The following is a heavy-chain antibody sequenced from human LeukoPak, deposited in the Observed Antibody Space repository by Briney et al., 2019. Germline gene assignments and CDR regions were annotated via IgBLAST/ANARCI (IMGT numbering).Heavy chain of an antibody. CDR1: GGPISSGDYY. CDR3: ARVSRDSGNYYTFLDY. J-gene: IGHJ4*02. V-gene: IGHV4-39*07. Sequence: SETLSLTCTVSGGPISSGDYYWGWIRQPPGLGPEWIGSINYRGTTYYNPSLQSRVAISVDTSKNQFSLQLTSVTATDTAVYYCARVSRDSGNYYTFLDYWGQGTLVTVSS. CDR2: INYRGTT. D-gene: IGHD1-26*01.